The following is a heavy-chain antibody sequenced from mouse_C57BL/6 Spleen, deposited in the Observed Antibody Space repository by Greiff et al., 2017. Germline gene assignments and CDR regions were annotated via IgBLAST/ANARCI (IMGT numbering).Heavy chain of an antibody. CDR2: IHPNSGST. Sequence: QVQLQQPGAELVKPGASVKLSCKASGYTFTSYWMHWVKQRPGQGLEWIGMIHPNSGSTNYNEKFKSKATLTVDKSSSTAYMQLSSLTSEASAVYYCARRTAQATSWFAYWGQGTLVTVSA. CDR1: GYTFTSYW. J-gene: IGHJ3*01. D-gene: IGHD3-2*02. CDR3: ARRTAQATSWFAY. V-gene: IGHV1-64*01.